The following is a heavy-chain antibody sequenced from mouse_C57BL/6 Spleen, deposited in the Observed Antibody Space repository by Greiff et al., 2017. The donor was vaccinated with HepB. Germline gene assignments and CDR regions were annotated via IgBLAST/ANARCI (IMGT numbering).Heavy chain of an antibody. CDR2: ISYDGSN. CDR1: GYSITSGYY. CDR3: ARDDGYPPYAMDY. V-gene: IGHV3-6*01. Sequence: EVKLQESGPGLVKPSQSLSLTCSVTGYSITSGYYWNWIRQFPGNKLEWMGYISYDGSNNYNPSLKNRISITRDTSKNQFFLKLNSVTTEDTATYYCARDDGYPPYAMDYWGQGTSVTVSS. J-gene: IGHJ4*01. D-gene: IGHD2-3*01.